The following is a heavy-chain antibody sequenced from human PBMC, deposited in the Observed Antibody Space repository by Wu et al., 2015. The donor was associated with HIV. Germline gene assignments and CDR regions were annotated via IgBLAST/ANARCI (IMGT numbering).Heavy chain of an antibody. V-gene: IGHV1-18*01. CDR2: MNPRNGYI. D-gene: IGHD2-8*01. J-gene: IGHJ5*02. CDR3: ARVVVQSELSRFDP. CDR1: YILTSYP. Sequence: LVQSGPAAKRPGASVKVSCKASYILTSYPIGWVRQAPGQRLEWMGWMNPRNGYIKPAQRFQDRITMSTNNSAHTAYMELKNLTSDDTAIYFCARVVVQSELSRFDPWGQGTPVTVSS.